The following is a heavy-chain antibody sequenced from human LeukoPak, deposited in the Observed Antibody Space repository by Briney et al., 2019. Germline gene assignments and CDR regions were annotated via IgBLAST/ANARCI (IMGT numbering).Heavy chain of an antibody. V-gene: IGHV4-4*07. CDR3: ARNVPVQTSDAFDI. CDR2: IYTSGST. Sequence: PSETLSLTCTVSGGSISSYYWSWIRQPAGKGLEWIGRIYTSGSTNYNPSLKSRVTMSVDTSKNQFSLKLSSVTAADTAVYYCARNVPVQTSDAFDIWGQGTTVTVSS. D-gene: IGHD1-1*01. J-gene: IGHJ3*02. CDR1: GGSISSYY.